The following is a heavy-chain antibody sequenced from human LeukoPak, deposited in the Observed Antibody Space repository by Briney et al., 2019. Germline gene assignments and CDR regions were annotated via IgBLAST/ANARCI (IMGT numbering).Heavy chain of an antibody. CDR3: ASLFPLRHITGTTSWFDP. CDR2: IIPILGIA. J-gene: IGHJ5*02. V-gene: IGHV1-69*02. Sequence: SVKVSCKASGGTFSSYTISWVRQAPGQGLEWMGRIIPILGIANYAQKFQGRVTITADKSTSTAYMELSSLRSEDTAVYYCASLFPLRHITGTTSWFDPWGQGTLVTVSS. CDR1: GGTFSSYT. D-gene: IGHD1-20*01.